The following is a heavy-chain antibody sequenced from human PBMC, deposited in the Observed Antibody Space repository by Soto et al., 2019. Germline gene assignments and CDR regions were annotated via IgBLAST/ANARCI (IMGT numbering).Heavy chain of an antibody. Sequence: GGSLRLSCAASGFTFSSYGMHWVRQAPGKGLEWVAVISYDGSNKYYADSVKGRFTISRDNSKNTLYLQVNSLRAEDTAVYYCAKSVQRSGWPLYYYYGMDVWGQGTTVTVSS. CDR2: ISYDGSNK. J-gene: IGHJ6*02. CDR1: GFTFSSYG. V-gene: IGHV3-30*18. D-gene: IGHD6-19*01. CDR3: AKSVQRSGWPLYYYYGMDV.